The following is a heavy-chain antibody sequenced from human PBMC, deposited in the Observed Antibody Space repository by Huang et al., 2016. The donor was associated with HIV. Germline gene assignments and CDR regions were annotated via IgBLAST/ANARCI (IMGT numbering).Heavy chain of an antibody. CDR1: GGSFSSYY. V-gene: IGHV4-34*01. CDR2: IHHRGTP. J-gene: IGHJ5*02. Sequence: LTCAVYGGSFSSYYWNWIRQSPGKGLEWIGQIHHRGTPTYNPSLKSRVTMSVETSKNQFSLKLNAVTAADTAVYYCAREIMISFGGPFDPWGQGTLVTVSS. CDR3: AREIMISFGGPFDP. D-gene: IGHD3-16*01.